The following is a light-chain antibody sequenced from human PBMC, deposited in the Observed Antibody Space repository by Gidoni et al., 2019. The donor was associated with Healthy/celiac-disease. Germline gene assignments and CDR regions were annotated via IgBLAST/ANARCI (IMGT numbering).Light chain of an antibody. CDR1: QSVSSN. J-gene: IGKJ1*01. V-gene: IGKV3-15*01. CDR3: QQYNNWPWT. CDR2: GAS. Sequence: EIVMTQPPATLSVSPGERATLSCRASQSVSSNLAWYQQKPGQAPRLLIYGASTRATGIPARFSGSGSGTEFTLTISSLQSEDCAVYYCQQYNNWPWTFGQGTKVEIK.